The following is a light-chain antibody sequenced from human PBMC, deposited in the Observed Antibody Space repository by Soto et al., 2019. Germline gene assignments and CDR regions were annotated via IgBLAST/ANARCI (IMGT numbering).Light chain of an antibody. Sequence: EIVLTQSPDTLSLSPGERDTLSCRASQSVRSSLAWYQQKPGQAPRLLIYDASNWATGIPARFSGSGSGTDFTLTISSLEPEDFAVYYCQQRSNWPPEVTFGPGTKVDIK. V-gene: IGKV3-11*01. CDR3: QQRSNWPPEVT. J-gene: IGKJ3*01. CDR1: QSVRSS. CDR2: DAS.